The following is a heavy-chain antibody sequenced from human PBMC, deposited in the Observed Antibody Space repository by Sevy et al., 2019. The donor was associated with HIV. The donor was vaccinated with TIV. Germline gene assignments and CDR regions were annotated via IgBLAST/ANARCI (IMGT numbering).Heavy chain of an antibody. D-gene: IGHD3-22*01. CDR2: IYSSDRT. Sequence: GESLKISCAASGFTFSSYAMSWVRQAPGKGLEWVSVIYSSDRTDYADSVKGRFTVSRDNSKNTLYLQMNSLRAEDTAVYYCARDRVTYYYDSSGYYTSGYGMDVWGQGTTVTVSS. CDR3: ARDRVTYYYDSSGYYTSGYGMDV. V-gene: IGHV3-53*01. CDR1: GFTFSSYA. J-gene: IGHJ6*02.